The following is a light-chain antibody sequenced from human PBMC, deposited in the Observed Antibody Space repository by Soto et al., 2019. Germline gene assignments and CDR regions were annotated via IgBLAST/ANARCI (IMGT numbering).Light chain of an antibody. CDR2: DSS. CDR1: QSVGSS. CDR3: QQRSDWPSIT. Sequence: EIVLTQSPATLSLSPGERATLSCRASQSVGSSLAWYQQKPGQAPRLLIYDSSNRATGIPARFSGSGSGTDFTLTISSLEPEDFAVYYCQQRSDWPSITFGQGTRLEIK. J-gene: IGKJ5*01. V-gene: IGKV3-11*01.